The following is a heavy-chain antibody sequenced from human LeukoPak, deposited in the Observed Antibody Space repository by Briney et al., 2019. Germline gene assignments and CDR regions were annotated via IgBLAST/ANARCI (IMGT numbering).Heavy chain of an antibody. D-gene: IGHD6-6*01. CDR1: GFTVSSNY. J-gene: IGHJ4*02. V-gene: IGHV3-53*01. CDR2: IDNGGST. Sequence: PGGSLRLSCAAPGFTVSSNYMSWVRQAPGKGLEWVSVIDNGGSTYYADSVKGRFTVSRDNSKNTLYLQMNSLRAEDTAVYYCARDGSARSLGNWGQGTLVSVSS. CDR3: ARDGSARSLGN.